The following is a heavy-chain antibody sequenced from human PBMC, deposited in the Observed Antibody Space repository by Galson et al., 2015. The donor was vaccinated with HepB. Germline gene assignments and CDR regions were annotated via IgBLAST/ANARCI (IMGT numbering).Heavy chain of an antibody. Sequence: SVKVSCKASGGTFSSYAISWVRQAPGQGLEWMGGIIPIFGTANYAQKFQGRVTITADESTSTAYMELSSLRSEDTAVYYCAGTPPIVVGSIYYFDYWGQGTLVTVSS. V-gene: IGHV1-69*13. D-gene: IGHD2-21*01. CDR1: GGTFSSYA. CDR2: IIPIFGTA. CDR3: AGTPPIVVGSIYYFDY. J-gene: IGHJ4*02.